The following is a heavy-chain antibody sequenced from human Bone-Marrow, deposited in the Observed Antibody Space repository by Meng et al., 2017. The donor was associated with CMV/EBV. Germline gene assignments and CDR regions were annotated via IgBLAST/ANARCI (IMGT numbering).Heavy chain of an antibody. CDR2: INPSGGST. CDR3: ARDSGGGLQYTYYYYGMDV. Sequence: ASVKVSCKASGYTFTSYYMHWVRQAPGQGLEWMGIINPSGGSTSYAQKFQGRVTMTRDTSTSTVYMELSSLRSEDTAVYYCARDSGGGLQYTYYYYGMDVWGQGTTVTVSS. CDR1: GYTFTSYY. V-gene: IGHV1-46*01. D-gene: IGHD4-11*01. J-gene: IGHJ6*02.